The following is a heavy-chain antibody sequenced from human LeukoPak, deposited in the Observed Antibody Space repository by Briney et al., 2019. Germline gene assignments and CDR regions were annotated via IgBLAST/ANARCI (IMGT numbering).Heavy chain of an antibody. V-gene: IGHV4-34*01. CDR3: ARGLSNSRRTLLGLDY. J-gene: IGHJ4*02. D-gene: IGHD3-16*01. CDR2: INHSGST. CDR1: GGSYSGDY. Sequence: PSETLSLTCAVYGGSYSGDYWSWIRQPPGKGLEWIGKINHSGSTNYNPSPKSRVTISVDTSKNQFSLKLSSVTAADTAVYYCARGLSNSRRTLLGLDYWGQGTLVTVSS.